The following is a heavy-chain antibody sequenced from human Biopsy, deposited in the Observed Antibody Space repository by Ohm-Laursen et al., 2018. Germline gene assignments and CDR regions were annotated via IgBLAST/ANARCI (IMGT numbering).Heavy chain of an antibody. CDR1: GGSISGYH. CDR2: ISYTGGI. CDR3: ARDGWQGYTYGFFES. V-gene: IGHV4-59*01. Sequence: SETLSLTCTVSGGSISGYHWSWIRKSPGKGLEWLAYISYTGGITSNPSLNGRATMSLDTSKNQFSLRLIYVTAADTAVYYCARDGWQGYTYGFFESWGQGTLVTVSS. J-gene: IGHJ4*02. D-gene: IGHD5-18*01.